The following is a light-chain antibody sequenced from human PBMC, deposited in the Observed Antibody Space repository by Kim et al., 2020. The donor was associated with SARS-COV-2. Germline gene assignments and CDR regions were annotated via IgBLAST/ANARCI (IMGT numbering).Light chain of an antibody. Sequence: SVSAGQTASITCSGDKLGDKYACWYQQKPGQSPVLVIYQDSKRPSGIPERFSGSNSGNTVTLTISGTQAMDEADYYCQAWDSSTAVFGGGTQLTVL. V-gene: IGLV3-1*01. CDR3: QAWDSSTAV. CDR1: KLGDKY. J-gene: IGLJ2*01. CDR2: QDS.